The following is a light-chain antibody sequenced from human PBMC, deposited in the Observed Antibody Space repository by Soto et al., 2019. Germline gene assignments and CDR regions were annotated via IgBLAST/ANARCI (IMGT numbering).Light chain of an antibody. CDR3: CSYAGSSIPYV. V-gene: IGLV2-23*02. J-gene: IGLJ1*01. Sequence: QSALTQPASVSGSPGQSITISCTGTSSDVGSYNLVSWYQQHPGKAPKVMIYEVSKRPSGVSNRFSGSKSGNTASLTISGLQAEDEADYYCCSYAGSSIPYVFGTGTKLTVL. CDR1: SSDVGSYNL. CDR2: EVS.